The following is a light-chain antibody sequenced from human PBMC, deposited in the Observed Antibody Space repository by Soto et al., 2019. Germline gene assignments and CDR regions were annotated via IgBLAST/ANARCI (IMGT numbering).Light chain of an antibody. V-gene: IGLV2-14*01. CDR2: EVN. CDR1: SSDVGGYNH. Sequence: QSALTQPASVSGSPGQSITISCTGTSSDVGGYNHVSWYQQHPGKAPKLMIYEVNIRPSGVSNRFSGSKSGNTASLTISGLQAEDEADYCCSSYTSSDSYVFGTGTKLTVL. J-gene: IGLJ1*01. CDR3: SSYTSSDSYV.